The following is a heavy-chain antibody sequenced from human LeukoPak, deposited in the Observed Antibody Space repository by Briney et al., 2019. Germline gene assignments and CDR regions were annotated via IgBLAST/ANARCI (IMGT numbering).Heavy chain of an antibody. V-gene: IGHV1-69*01. J-gene: IGHJ4*02. CDR1: GDTFSSYA. Sequence: GASVKVSCKASGDTFSSYAISWVRQAPGQGLEWMGGIIPIFGTANYAQKFQGRVTITADESTSTAYMELSSLRSQDTAAYYCARGSSGWYYFDYWGQGTLVTVSS. CDR2: IIPIFGTA. CDR3: ARGSSGWYYFDY. D-gene: IGHD6-19*01.